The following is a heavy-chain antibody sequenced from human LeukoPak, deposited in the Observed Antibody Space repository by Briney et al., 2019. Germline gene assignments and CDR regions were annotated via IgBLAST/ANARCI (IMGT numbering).Heavy chain of an antibody. CDR3: ASGSYDDYFYYYMDV. CDR2: IYYSGST. CDR1: GGSISSYY. Sequence: PSETLSPTCTVSGGSISSYYWSWIRQPPGKGLEWIGYIYYSGSTNYNPSLKSRVTISVDTSKNQLSLKLSSVTAADTAVYYCASGSYDDYFYYYMDVWGKGTTVTVSS. J-gene: IGHJ6*03. V-gene: IGHV4-59*01. D-gene: IGHD3-22*01.